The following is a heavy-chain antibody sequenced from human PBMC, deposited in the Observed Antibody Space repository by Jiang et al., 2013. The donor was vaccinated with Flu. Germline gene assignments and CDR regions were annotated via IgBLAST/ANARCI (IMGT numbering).Heavy chain of an antibody. J-gene: IGHJ4*02. CDR1: GFTVSSNY. CDR3: ARGPDSSSSPSGY. Sequence: QLVESGGGLIQPGGSLRLSCAASGFTVSSNYMSWVRQAPGKGLEWVSVIYSGGSTYYADSVKGRFTISRDNSKNTLYLQMNSLRAEDTAVYYCARGPDSSSSPSGYWGQGTLVTVSS. CDR2: IYSGGST. V-gene: IGHV3-53*01. D-gene: IGHD6-6*01.